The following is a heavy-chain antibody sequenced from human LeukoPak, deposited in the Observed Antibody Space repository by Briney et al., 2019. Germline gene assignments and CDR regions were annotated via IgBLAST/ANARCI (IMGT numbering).Heavy chain of an antibody. CDR3: ARADDYGGNLLFDY. CDR1: GFTFSSYE. J-gene: IGHJ4*02. Sequence: GGSLRLSCAASGFTFSSYEMNWVRQAPGKGLEWVSYISSSGSTIYYADSVKGRFTISRDNAKNSLYLQMNSLRAEDTAVYYCARADDYGGNLLFDYRGQGTLVTVSS. CDR2: ISSSGSTI. D-gene: IGHD4-23*01. V-gene: IGHV3-48*03.